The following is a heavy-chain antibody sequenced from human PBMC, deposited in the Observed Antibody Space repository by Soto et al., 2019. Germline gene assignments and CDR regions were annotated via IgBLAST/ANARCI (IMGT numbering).Heavy chain of an antibody. CDR1: GFTVSTYG. V-gene: IGHV3-30*03. D-gene: IGHD2-21*01. CDR3: AGEVASGY. CDR2: ISRDGGTK. Sequence: QVQLVESGGGVVQPGRSLRLSCAVSGFTVSTYGMHWVRQAPGKGLEWVAVISRDGGTKYYADSVKGRFTISRDNSRNTLFLEMNSRRGDDMAGCYCAGEVASGYWGQGTLVTVSS. J-gene: IGHJ1*01.